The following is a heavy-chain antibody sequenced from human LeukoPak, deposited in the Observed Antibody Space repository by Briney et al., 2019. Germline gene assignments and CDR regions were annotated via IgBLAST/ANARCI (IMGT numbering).Heavy chain of an antibody. CDR1: GFTFSSHR. D-gene: IGHD5-12*01. J-gene: IGHJ4*02. CDR2: ISSSSSYI. CDR3: ARDSGYDRRLYYFDY. Sequence: GGSLRLSCAASGFTFSSHRMNWVRQAPGKGLEWVSSISSSSSYIYYADSVKGRFTISRDNAKNSLYLQMNSLRAEDTAVYYCARDSGYDRRLYYFDYWGQGTLVTVSS. V-gene: IGHV3-21*01.